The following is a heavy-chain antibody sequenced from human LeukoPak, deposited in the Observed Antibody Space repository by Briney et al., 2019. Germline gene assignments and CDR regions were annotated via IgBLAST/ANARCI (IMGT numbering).Heavy chain of an antibody. J-gene: IGHJ6*02. V-gene: IGHV3-7*03. Sequence: PGGSLRLSCAASGFTFDDYGMSWVRQTPGKGLEWVANIKQDGSEKYYVDSVKGRFTISRDNAKNSLYLQMNSLRAEDTAVYYCARVGPGDYGDYGVSYYGMDVWGQGTTVTVSS. D-gene: IGHD4-17*01. CDR1: GFTFDDYG. CDR2: IKQDGSEK. CDR3: ARVGPGDYGDYGVSYYGMDV.